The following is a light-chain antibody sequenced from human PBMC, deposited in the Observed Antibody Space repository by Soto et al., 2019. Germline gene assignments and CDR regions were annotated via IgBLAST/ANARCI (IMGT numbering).Light chain of an antibody. CDR2: YAS. CDR3: QHFYNWPVT. Sequence: VVLTQSPATLSVSPGETATFSCRASHNIGNNLAWYQHKPGQAPRLLISYASSGATGIPGRFSGSGSGTEFALTISSLQSEDSAVYYCQHFYNWPVTFGWGTKVEL. CDR1: HNIGNN. V-gene: IGKV3-15*01. J-gene: IGKJ4*01.